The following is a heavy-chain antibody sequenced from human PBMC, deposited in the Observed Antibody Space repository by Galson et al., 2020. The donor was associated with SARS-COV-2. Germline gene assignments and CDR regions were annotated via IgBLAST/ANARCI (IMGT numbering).Heavy chain of an antibody. Sequence: SETLSLTCTVSGGSISSYYWSWIRQPAGKGLEWIGRIYTSGSTNYNPSLKSRVTMSVDTSKNQFSLKLSSVTAADTAVYYCAREGSFPYYYYYMDVWGKGTTVTVSS. D-gene: IGHD6-6*01. CDR1: GGSISSYY. CDR2: IYTSGST. CDR3: AREGSFPYYYYYMDV. J-gene: IGHJ6*03. V-gene: IGHV4-4*07.